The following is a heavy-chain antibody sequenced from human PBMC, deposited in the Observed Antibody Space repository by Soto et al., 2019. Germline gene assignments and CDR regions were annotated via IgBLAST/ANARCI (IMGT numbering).Heavy chain of an antibody. CDR1: GFTFSSYS. Sequence: EVQLVESGGGLVKPGGSLRLSCAASGFTFSSYSMNWVRQAPGXGLEWVSSISSSSSYIYYADSVKGRFTISRDNAKNSLYLQMNSLRAEDTAVYYCARANSGYDYWFDPWGQGTLVTVSS. J-gene: IGHJ5*02. CDR3: ARANSGYDYWFDP. V-gene: IGHV3-21*01. CDR2: ISSSSSYI. D-gene: IGHD5-12*01.